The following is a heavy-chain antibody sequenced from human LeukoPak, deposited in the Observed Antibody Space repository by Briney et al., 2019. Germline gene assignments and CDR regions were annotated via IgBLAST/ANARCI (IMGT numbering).Heavy chain of an antibody. D-gene: IGHD6-13*01. V-gene: IGHV4-34*01. Sequence: SETLSLTCAVYGGSFSGYYWSWIRQPPGKGLEWIGEINHSGSTNYNPSLKSRVTISVDTSKNQFSLKLSSVTAADTAVYYCARTWGSSSWYPDAFDIWGQGTMVTVSS. CDR1: GGSFSGYY. J-gene: IGHJ3*02. CDR3: ARTWGSSSWYPDAFDI. CDR2: INHSGST.